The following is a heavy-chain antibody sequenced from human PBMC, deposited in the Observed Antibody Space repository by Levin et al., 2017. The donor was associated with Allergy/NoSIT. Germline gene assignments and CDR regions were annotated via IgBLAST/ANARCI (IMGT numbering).Heavy chain of an antibody. V-gene: IGHV3-30-3*01. CDR2: ISYDGSNK. CDR1: GFTFSSYA. D-gene: IGHD6-6*01. Sequence: GGSLRLSCAASGFTFSSYAMHWVRQAPGKGLEWVAVISYDGSNKYYADSVKGRFTISRDNSKNTLYLQMNSLRAEDTAVYYCARDSPIAARLKHYYYYGMDVWGQGTTVTVSS. CDR3: ARDSPIAARLKHYYYYGMDV. J-gene: IGHJ6*02.